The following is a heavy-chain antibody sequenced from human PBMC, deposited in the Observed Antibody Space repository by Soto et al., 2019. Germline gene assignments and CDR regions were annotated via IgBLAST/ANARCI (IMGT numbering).Heavy chain of an antibody. V-gene: IGHV3-64D*09. CDR1: GFTFSSYA. J-gene: IGHJ3*02. CDR3: VKGHYGSGSYAFDI. Sequence: GGSLRLSCSASGFTFSSYAMHWVRQAPGKGLEYVSAISSHGSSTYYADSVKGSFTITIDNSKNTLYLQMSSLRADDTAAYYCVKGHYGSGSYAFDIWGQGTMVTVSS. CDR2: ISSHGSST. D-gene: IGHD3-10*01.